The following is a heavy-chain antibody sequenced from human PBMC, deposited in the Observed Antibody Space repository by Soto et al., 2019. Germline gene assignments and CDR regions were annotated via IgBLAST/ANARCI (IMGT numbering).Heavy chain of an antibody. CDR3: AKVRVAVTYYFDY. V-gene: IGHV3-23*01. CDR2: ISGSGGST. D-gene: IGHD6-19*01. CDR1: GFTFSSYA. Sequence: GGSLRLSCAASGFTFSSYAMSWVRQAPGKGLGWVSAISGSGGSTYYADSVKGRFTISRDNSKNTLYLQMNSLRAEDTAVYYCAKVRVAVTYYFDYWGQGTLVTVSS. J-gene: IGHJ4*02.